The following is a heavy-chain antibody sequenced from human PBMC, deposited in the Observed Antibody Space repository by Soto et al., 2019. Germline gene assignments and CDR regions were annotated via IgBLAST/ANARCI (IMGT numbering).Heavy chain of an antibody. V-gene: IGHV3-64D*06. Sequence: PGGSLRLSCSASGFTFSTYDLHWVRQAPGKGLEYVSSIASDGGSTHYADSVRARFTISRDNSKNTLYLQMSSLRAEDTAVYYCVKPPAYYYDSNAYYSAWAQGTLVTVSS. D-gene: IGHD3-22*01. CDR1: GFTFSTYD. J-gene: IGHJ5*02. CDR3: VKPPAYYYDSNAYYSA. CDR2: IASDGGST.